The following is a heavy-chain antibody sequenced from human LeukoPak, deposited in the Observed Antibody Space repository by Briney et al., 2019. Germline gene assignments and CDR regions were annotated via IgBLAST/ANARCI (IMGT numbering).Heavy chain of an antibody. V-gene: IGHV3-23*01. D-gene: IGHD2-2*01. CDR1: GFTFSSHA. CDR3: ANTPPLIVVVPAAYFDY. J-gene: IGHJ4*02. Sequence: GSLRLSGAASGFTFSSHAMSWVRQAPGKGLEGVPAINGSGGSTYYADSVKGRFTISRDNSKNTLYLQMNSLRAEDTAVYYCANTPPLIVVVPAAYFDYWGQGTLVTVSS. CDR2: INGSGGST.